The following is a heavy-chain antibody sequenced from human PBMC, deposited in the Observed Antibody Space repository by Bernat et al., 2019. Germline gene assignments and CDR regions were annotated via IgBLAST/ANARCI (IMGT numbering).Heavy chain of an antibody. CDR3: AKGDYPFDY. Sequence: QVQLVESGGGVVQPGRSLRLSCAASGFTFSSYAMHWVRQAPGKGLEWVAVISYDGSNKYYADSVKGRFTISRDNSKNTLYLQMNSLRAEDTAVYYCAKGDYPFDYWGQGTLVTVSS. D-gene: IGHD3-10*01. J-gene: IGHJ4*02. V-gene: IGHV3-30-3*01. CDR1: GFTFSSYA. CDR2: ISYDGSNK.